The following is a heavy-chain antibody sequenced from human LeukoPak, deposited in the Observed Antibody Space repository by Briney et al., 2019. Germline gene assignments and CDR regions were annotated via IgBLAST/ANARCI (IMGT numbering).Heavy chain of an antibody. CDR2: IYHSGST. V-gene: IGHV4-38-2*02. J-gene: IGHJ4*02. D-gene: IGHD3-16*01. CDR1: GYSISSGYY. CDR3: ARAWYGGGYFDY. Sequence: SETLSLTCTVSGYSISSGYYWGWIRQPPGKGLEWIGSIYHSGSTSYNPSLKSRVTISVDTSKNQFSLKLSSVTAADTALYYCARAWYGGGYFDYWGQETLVTVSS.